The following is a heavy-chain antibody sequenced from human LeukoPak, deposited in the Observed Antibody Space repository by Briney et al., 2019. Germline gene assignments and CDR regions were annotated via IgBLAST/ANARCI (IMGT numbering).Heavy chain of an antibody. CDR2: IYYSGST. D-gene: IGHD5-24*01. J-gene: IGHJ6*02. CDR1: GDSISSYY. V-gene: IGHV4-59*01. Sequence: SETLSLTCTVSGDSISSYYWSWVRQPPEKGLEWIGYIYYSGSTNYNPSLKSRVTISVDTSKNQFSLKLSSVTAADTAVYYCARERWLQLRDYYYYYGMDVWGQGTRSPSP. CDR3: ARERWLQLRDYYYYYGMDV.